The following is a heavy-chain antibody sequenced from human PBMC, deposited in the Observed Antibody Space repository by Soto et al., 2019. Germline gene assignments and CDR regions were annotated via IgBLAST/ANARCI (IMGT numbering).Heavy chain of an antibody. D-gene: IGHD3-10*01. J-gene: IGHJ5*02. V-gene: IGHV4-31*11. CDR3: ARGRTMVRGVISCWFDP. Sequence: SETLSLTCAVSGGSISSGGYYWSWIRQHPGKGLEWIGYIYYSGSTYYNPPLKSRVTISVDTSKNQFSLKLSSVTAADTAVYYFARGRTMVRGVISCWFDPWGQGTLVTVSS. CDR1: GGSISSGGYY. CDR2: IYYSGST.